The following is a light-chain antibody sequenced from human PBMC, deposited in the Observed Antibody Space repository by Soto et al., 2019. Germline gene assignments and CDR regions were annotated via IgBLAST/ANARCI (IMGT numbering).Light chain of an antibody. CDR2: GAS. CDR3: QQYDSSPPGYT. V-gene: IGKV3-20*01. CDR1: QSVSSSY. J-gene: IGKJ2*01. Sequence: EIVLTQSPGTLSLSPGERATLSCRASQSVSSSYLAWYQQKPGQAPRLLIYGASSRATGIPDRFSGSGSGTDFTLTISSLEPEDFAVYYCQQYDSSPPGYTFGQGTKLESK.